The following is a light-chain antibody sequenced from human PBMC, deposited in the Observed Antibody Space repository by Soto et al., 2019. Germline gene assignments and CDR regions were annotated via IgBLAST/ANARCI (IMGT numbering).Light chain of an antibody. CDR3: QKYDSASSPT. CDR2: AAS. CDR1: QGISSY. V-gene: IGKV1-27*01. J-gene: IGKJ4*01. Sequence: DIQMTQSPSSLSASVGDRVTVTCRASQGISSYLAWYQQKPGKVPKLLIFAASTLQPGVPSRFSGSGSGTDFTLTISSLQPEDVGTYYCQKYDSASSPTFGGGTKVEIK.